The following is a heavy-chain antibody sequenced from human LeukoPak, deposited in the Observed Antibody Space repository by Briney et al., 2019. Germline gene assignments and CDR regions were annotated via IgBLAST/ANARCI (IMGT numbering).Heavy chain of an antibody. V-gene: IGHV3-7*01. J-gene: IGHJ6*03. CDR1: GFTFSSYW. CDR3: ARLGQYYYYYYMDV. Sequence: GGSLRLSCAASGFTFSSYWMSWVRQAPGKGREWVANIKQDGSEKYYVDSVKGRFTISRDNAKNSLYLQMNGLRAEDTAVYYCARLGQYYYYYYMDVWGKGTTVTVSS. CDR2: IKQDGSEK.